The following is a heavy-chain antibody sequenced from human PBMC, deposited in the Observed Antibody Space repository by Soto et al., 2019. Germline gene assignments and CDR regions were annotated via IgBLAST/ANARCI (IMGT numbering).Heavy chain of an antibody. Sequence: ASVKVSCKVSGYTLTELSMHWVRQAPGKGLEWMGGFDPEDGETIYAQKFQGRVTMTEGTSTDTAYMDMSSLRSEDTAVYYCATVVADIAAAGMGPPYNWFDPWGQGTLVTVSS. CDR2: FDPEDGET. D-gene: IGHD6-13*01. CDR3: ATVVADIAAAGMGPPYNWFDP. J-gene: IGHJ5*02. CDR1: GYTLTELS. V-gene: IGHV1-24*01.